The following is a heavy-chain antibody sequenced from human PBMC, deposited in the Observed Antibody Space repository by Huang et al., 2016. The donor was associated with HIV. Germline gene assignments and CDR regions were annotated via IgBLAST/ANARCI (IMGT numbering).Heavy chain of an antibody. CDR1: GYTFINHY. J-gene: IGHJ4*02. CDR2: INPSGGST. V-gene: IGHV1-46*03. CDR3: ARGFGYTSSKNYFDY. D-gene: IGHD6-13*01. Sequence: QVQLVQSGAEVKKPGASVKVSCKASGYTFINHYLHWVRQAPGQGLEWIGIINPSGGSTTYAQKFQGRVTLTRDTSTTSVYMELSSLRSEDTVVYYCARGFGYTSSKNYFDYWGQGTLVIVSS.